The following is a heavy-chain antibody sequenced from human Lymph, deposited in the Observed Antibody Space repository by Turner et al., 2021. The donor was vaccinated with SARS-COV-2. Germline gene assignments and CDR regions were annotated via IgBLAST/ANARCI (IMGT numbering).Heavy chain of an antibody. J-gene: IGHJ3*02. CDR3: AKDFGALEDDLFDI. D-gene: IGHD3-10*01. CDR1: GFTFSNYG. Sequence: QVQLVESGGGVVQPGRSLSLSCAASGFTFSNYGMHWVRQAPGKGLEWVAVISYDGSNKYYADSVKGRFTISRDNSKNALYLQMNSLRAEDTAVYYGAKDFGALEDDLFDIWGQGTMVTVSS. CDR2: ISYDGSNK. V-gene: IGHV3-30*18.